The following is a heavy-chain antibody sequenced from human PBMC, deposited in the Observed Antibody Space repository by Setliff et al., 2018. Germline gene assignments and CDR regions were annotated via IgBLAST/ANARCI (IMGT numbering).Heavy chain of an antibody. D-gene: IGHD6-19*01. Sequence: SETLSLTCTVSGGSISSYYWSWVRQPAGKGLEWIGHIYIGGSANYNPSLKSRVTMSTDTSKNQFSLKLNSVTAADMAVYYCAREQWLDPPGYYYMDVWAKGTTVTVSS. CDR3: AREQWLDPPGYYYMDV. CDR1: GGSISSYY. V-gene: IGHV4-4*07. CDR2: IYIGGSA. J-gene: IGHJ6*03.